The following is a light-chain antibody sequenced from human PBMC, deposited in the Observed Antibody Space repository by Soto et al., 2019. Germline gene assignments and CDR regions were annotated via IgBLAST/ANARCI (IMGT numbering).Light chain of an antibody. CDR1: QSVSSTY. J-gene: IGKJ5*01. V-gene: IGKV3-20*01. CDR3: QQYGSPPIT. CDR2: GTS. Sequence: EIVLTQSPGTLSLSPGERATLSCRASQSVSSTYLAWYQQQPGQAPRLLMSGTSNRATGTPDRFSGSGSGTDFTLTISRLEPEDFAVHYCQQYGSPPITFGQGTRLEI.